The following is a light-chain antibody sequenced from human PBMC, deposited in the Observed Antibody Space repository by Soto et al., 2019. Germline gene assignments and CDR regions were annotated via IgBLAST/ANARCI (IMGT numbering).Light chain of an antibody. CDR2: DSS. CDR1: QDTSNF. J-gene: IGKJ4*01. Sequence: DIPLTQSPPSLSASVGDRVTITCRASQDTSNFLAWYQHKAGNAPRLLIYDSSSLQSGVPSRFSGSGSGTEFTLVISSLQPEDFATYYCQQHNASPPTFGGGTKVEI. V-gene: IGKV1-16*01. CDR3: QQHNASPPT.